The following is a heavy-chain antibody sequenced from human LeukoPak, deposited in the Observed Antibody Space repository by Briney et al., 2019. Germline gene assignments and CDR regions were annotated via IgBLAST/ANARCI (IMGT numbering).Heavy chain of an antibody. V-gene: IGHV1-69*05. D-gene: IGHD3-22*01. CDR3: ARYDSSGYYYGY. Sequence: SVKVSCKASGGTFSSYAISWVRQAPGQGLEWMGGIIPIFGTANYAQKFQGRVTITTDESTSTAYMELSSLRSEDTAVYYCARYDSSGYYYGYWGQGTLATVSS. CDR1: GGTFSSYA. CDR2: IIPIFGTA. J-gene: IGHJ4*02.